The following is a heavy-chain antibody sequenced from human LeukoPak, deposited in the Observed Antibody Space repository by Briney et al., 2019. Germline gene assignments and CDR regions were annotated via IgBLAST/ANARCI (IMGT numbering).Heavy chain of an antibody. J-gene: IGHJ2*01. Sequence: ASVKVSCKASGYTFTSYYMHWVRQAPGQGLEWMGWINPNSGGTNYAQKFQGWVTMTRDTSISTAYMELSRLRSDDTAVYYCARSGSYYNHWYFDLWGRGTLVTVSS. D-gene: IGHD1-26*01. CDR3: ARSGSYYNHWYFDL. CDR2: INPNSGGT. CDR1: GYTFTSYY. V-gene: IGHV1-2*04.